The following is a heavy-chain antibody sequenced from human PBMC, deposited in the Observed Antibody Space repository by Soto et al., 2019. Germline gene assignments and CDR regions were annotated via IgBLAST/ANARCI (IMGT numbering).Heavy chain of an antibody. J-gene: IGHJ4*02. V-gene: IGHV4-30-4*01. CDR2: IYYGGST. Sequence: SSETLSLTCTVSGGSISSGDYYWSWIRQPPGKGLEWIGYIYYGGSTYYNPSLKSRVTISVDTSKNQFSLKLSSVTAADTAVYYCARDAPSTVVPAAIGNFDYWGQGTLVTVSS. D-gene: IGHD2-2*02. CDR3: ARDAPSTVVPAAIGNFDY. CDR1: GGSISSGDYY.